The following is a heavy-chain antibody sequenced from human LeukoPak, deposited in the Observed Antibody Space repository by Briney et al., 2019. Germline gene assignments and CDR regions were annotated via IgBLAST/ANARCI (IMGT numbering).Heavy chain of an antibody. CDR2: IYYSGST. D-gene: IGHD6-6*01. CDR1: GGSISSYY. V-gene: IGHV4-59*12. J-gene: IGHJ5*02. CDR3: ARARASRRSDWFDP. Sequence: SETLSLTCTVSGGSISSYYWSWIRQPPGKGLEWIGYIYYSGSTNYNPSLKSRVTISVDTSKNQFSLKLNSVTAADTAVYYCARARASRRSDWFDPWGQGTLVTVSS.